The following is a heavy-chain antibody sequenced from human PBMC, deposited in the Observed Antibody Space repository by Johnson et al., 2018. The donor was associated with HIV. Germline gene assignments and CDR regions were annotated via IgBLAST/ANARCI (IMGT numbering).Heavy chain of an antibody. CDR3: ASKTPVVEDAFDI. J-gene: IGHJ3*02. Sequence: EVQLVESGGVVVQPGGSLRLSCAASGFAFNRYAMTWVRQAPGKRLEWVSGITTSGASTYYSDSVKGRFTISRDNSKNTLYLQMNSLRPKDTALYYRASKTPVVEDAFDIWGQGTMVTVSS. CDR2: ITTSGAST. CDR1: GFAFNRYA. V-gene: IGHV3-23*04. D-gene: IGHD2-2*01.